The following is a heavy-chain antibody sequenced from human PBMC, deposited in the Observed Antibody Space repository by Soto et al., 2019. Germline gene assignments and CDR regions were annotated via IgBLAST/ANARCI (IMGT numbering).Heavy chain of an antibody. J-gene: IGHJ4*01. Sequence: PSETLSLTCTVSGASLSSGSYYWSWIRQPPGKGLEWTGYFYYTGTTKYNPSLESRVTISADTSKNQFSLNLTSVTAADTAVYYCARISYWVKDYWGQGALVTVSS. CDR1: GASLSSGSYY. D-gene: IGHD2-8*02. CDR3: ARISYWVKDY. CDR2: FYYTGTT. V-gene: IGHV4-61*01.